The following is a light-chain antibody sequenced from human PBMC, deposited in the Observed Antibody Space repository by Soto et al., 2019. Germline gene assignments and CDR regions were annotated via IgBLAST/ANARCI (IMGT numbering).Light chain of an antibody. V-gene: IGLV2-14*01. CDR1: SGDVGGYNY. CDR2: DVS. Sequence: QSALTQPASLSGSPGQSIAISCTGTSGDVGGYNYVSWYQQHPGKAPKLMIYDVSNRPSGVSNRFSGSKSGNTASLTISGLQAQDEADYYCSSYTSSSTLLYVFGTGTKVTVL. J-gene: IGLJ1*01. CDR3: SSYTSSSTLLYV.